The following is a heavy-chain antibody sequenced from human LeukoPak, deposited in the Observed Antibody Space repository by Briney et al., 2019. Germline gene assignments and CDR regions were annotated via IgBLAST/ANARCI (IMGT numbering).Heavy chain of an antibody. Sequence: GRSLRLSCAASGFTFSSYGMHWVRQAPGKGLEWVAVISYDGSNKHYADSVKGRFTISRDNSKNTLYLQMNSLRAEDTAVYYCAKDISQGYSGYHLRRYGMDVWGKGTTVTVSS. CDR1: GFTFSSYG. D-gene: IGHD5-12*01. V-gene: IGHV3-30*18. CDR3: AKDISQGYSGYHLRRYGMDV. CDR2: ISYDGSNK. J-gene: IGHJ6*04.